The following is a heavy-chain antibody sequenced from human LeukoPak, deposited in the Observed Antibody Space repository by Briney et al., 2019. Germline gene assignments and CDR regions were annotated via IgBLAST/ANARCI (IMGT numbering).Heavy chain of an antibody. CDR3: ARDQMTTGFQH. CDR2: IYYSGST. J-gene: IGHJ1*01. Sequence: SETLSLTCTVSGGSISSSSYYWGWIRQPPGKGLEWIGSIYYSGSTYYNPSLKSRVTISVDTSKNQFSLKLSSVTAADTAVYYCARDQMTTGFQHWGQGTLVTVSS. D-gene: IGHD4-11*01. CDR1: GGSISSSSYY. V-gene: IGHV4-39*02.